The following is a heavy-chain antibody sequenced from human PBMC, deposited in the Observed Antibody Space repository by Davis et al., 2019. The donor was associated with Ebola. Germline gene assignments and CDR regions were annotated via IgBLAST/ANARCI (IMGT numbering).Heavy chain of an antibody. CDR3: ARDYYDSSGYPIDAFDI. CDR2: INPNSGGT. Sequence: ASVKVSCKASGCTFTGYYMHWVRQAPGQGLEWMGRINPNSGGTNYAQKFQGRVTMTRDTSISTAYMELSRLRSDDTAVYYCARDYYDSSGYPIDAFDIWGQGTMVTVSS. J-gene: IGHJ3*02. D-gene: IGHD3-22*01. V-gene: IGHV1-2*06. CDR1: GCTFTGYY.